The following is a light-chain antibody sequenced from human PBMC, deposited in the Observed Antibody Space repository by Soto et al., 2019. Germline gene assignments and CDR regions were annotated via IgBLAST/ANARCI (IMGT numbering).Light chain of an antibody. CDR3: PTWGTGIGV. Sequence: QPVLTQSPSASASLGASVKLTCTLSSGHSSYAIAWHQQQPEKGPRYLMKVNSDGSHSKGDGTPDRFSGSSSGAERFLTISRLPSEDEADYYCPTWGTGIGVFGGGTKLTVL. CDR2: VNSDGSH. J-gene: IGLJ3*02. CDR1: SGHSSYA. V-gene: IGLV4-69*01.